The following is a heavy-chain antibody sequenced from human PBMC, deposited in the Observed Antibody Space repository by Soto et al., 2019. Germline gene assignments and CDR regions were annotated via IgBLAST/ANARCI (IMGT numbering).Heavy chain of an antibody. V-gene: IGHV4-39*01. D-gene: IGHD2-15*01. CDR1: GGSINSSSYY. CDR3: ASHGRCSGGSCSNFCILFDAFDI. Sequence: QLQLQESGPGLVKPSETLSLTCTVSGGSINSSSYYWGWIRQPPGKGLEWIGSIYYSGSTYYNPSLNSRLTRTEDTSMNQFALKLRSAAAADTAVYYCASHGRCSGGSCSNFCILFDAFDIWGQGTMVTVSS. J-gene: IGHJ3*02. CDR2: IYYSGST.